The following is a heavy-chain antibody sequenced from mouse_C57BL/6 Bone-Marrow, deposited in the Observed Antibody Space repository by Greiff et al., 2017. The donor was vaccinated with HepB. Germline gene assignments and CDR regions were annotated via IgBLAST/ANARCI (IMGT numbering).Heavy chain of an antibody. Sequence: EVQLQESGGGSVKPGGSLKLSCAASGFTFSSYAMSWVRQTPEKRLEWVATISDGGSYTYYPDNVKGRFTISRDNAKNNLYLQMSHLKSEDTAMYYCARTYFGFAYWGQGTLVTVSA. V-gene: IGHV5-4*01. CDR1: GFTFSSYA. J-gene: IGHJ3*01. CDR2: ISDGGSYT. D-gene: IGHD2-10*01. CDR3: ARTYFGFAY.